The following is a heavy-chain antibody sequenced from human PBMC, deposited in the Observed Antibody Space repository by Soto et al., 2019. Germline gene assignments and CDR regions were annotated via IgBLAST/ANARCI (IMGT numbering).Heavy chain of an antibody. CDR3: ARVRFLEWSHYYYGMDV. D-gene: IGHD3-3*01. J-gene: IGHJ6*02. CDR1: GRSISSYY. CDR2: IYYSGST. Sequence: PSETLSLTCTVSGRSISSYYWSWIRQPPGKGLEWIGYIYYSGSTNYNPSLKSRVTISVDTSKNQFSLKLSSVTAADTAVYYCARVRFLEWSHYYYGMDVWGQGTTVTVSS. V-gene: IGHV4-59*01.